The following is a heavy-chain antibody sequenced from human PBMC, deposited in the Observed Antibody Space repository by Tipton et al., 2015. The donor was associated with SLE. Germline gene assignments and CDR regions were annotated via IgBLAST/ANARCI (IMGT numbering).Heavy chain of an antibody. CDR2: ISSTGIYI. J-gene: IGHJ2*01. D-gene: IGHD3-10*01. CDR3: ARARGPEGSGWYFDL. V-gene: IGHV3-21*03. CDR1: GFTFSYYN. Sequence: SLRLSCTASGFTFSYYNMNWVRQAPGEGLEWVSSISSTGIYIYNADSLKGRFTISRDNAKNSLYLQMNSLRAEDTAVYYCARARGPEGSGWYFDLWGRGTLVTVSS.